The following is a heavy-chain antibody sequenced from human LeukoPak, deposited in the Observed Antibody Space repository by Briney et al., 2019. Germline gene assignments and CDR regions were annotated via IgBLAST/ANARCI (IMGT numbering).Heavy chain of an antibody. V-gene: IGHV4-34*01. D-gene: IGHD5-24*01. CDR3: ARCFRSREDYKDFDY. Sequence: SETLSLTCTVSGDSISSYYWTWIRQPPGKGLEWIGEINHSESTNYNPSLKSRVTISVDTSKNQFSLKLSSVTAADTALYYCARCFRSREDYKDFDYLGQGTLVTVSS. CDR1: GDSISSYY. CDR2: INHSEST. J-gene: IGHJ4*02.